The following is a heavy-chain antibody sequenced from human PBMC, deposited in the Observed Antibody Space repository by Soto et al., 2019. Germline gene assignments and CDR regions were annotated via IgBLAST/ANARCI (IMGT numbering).Heavy chain of an antibody. CDR3: ARVRGWSQWLP. V-gene: IGHV3-66*01. Sequence: EVQLVESGGGLVQPGGSLRLSCAASGFTISSNYMSWVRQAPGKGLEWVSVIYSGGSTYYADSVKGRFTISRDNSKNTLYLQMNSLRAEDTAVYYCARVRGWSQWLPWGQGTLVTVSS. J-gene: IGHJ5*02. CDR1: GFTISSNY. D-gene: IGHD6-19*01. CDR2: IYSGGST.